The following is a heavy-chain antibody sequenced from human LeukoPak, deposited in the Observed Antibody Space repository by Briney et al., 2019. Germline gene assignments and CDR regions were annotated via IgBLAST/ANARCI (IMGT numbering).Heavy chain of an antibody. CDR2: ISSGSSTI. CDR1: GFTFGSYS. J-gene: IGHJ4*02. CDR3: ARMWGSSWSYFDY. D-gene: IGHD6-13*01. V-gene: IGHV3-48*04. Sequence: GGSLKLSCTASGFTFGSYSMNWVRQAPGKGLEWVSYISSGSSTIYYADSVKGRFTISRDNAKNSLYLQMNSLRAEDTAVYYCARMWGSSWSYFDYWGQGTLVTVSS.